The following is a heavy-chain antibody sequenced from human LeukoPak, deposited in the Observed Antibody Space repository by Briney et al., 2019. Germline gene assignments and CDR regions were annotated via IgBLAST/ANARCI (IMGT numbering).Heavy chain of an antibody. Sequence: PSETLSLTCTVSGGSISSGGYYWSWIRQHPGKGLEWIGYIYYSGSTYYNPSLKSRVTISVDTSKNQFSLKLSSVTAADTAVYYCAASVLGYYRIFGVVTAPLDVWGQGTTVTVSS. CDR1: GGSISSGGYY. CDR3: AASVLGYYRIFGVVTAPLDV. J-gene: IGHJ6*02. CDR2: IYYSGST. V-gene: IGHV4-31*03. D-gene: IGHD3-3*02.